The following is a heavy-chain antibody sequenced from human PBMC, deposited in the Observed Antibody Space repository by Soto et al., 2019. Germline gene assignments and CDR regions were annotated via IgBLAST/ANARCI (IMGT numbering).Heavy chain of an antibody. CDR3: ARAAPRIAAARWFG. CDR2: IKQDGSEK. V-gene: IGHV3-7*01. Sequence: GGSLRLSCAASGFTFSSYWMSWVRQAPGKGLEWVANIKQDGSEKYYVDSVKGRFTISRDNAKNSLYLQMNSLRAEDTAVYYCARAAPRIAAARWFGWGQGTLVTVSS. D-gene: IGHD6-13*01. CDR1: GFTFSSYW. J-gene: IGHJ4*02.